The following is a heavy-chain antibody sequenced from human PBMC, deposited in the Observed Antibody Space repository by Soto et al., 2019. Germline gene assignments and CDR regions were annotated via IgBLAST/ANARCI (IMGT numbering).Heavy chain of an antibody. D-gene: IGHD3-16*01. Sequence: GGSLRLSCAASGFTVSTKYMSWVRQAPGKRLEWVSVIYSGGSTFYADSVRGRFTISRDNSKNTVNLQMNSLRAEDTAVYYCARDPWAADYWAQGTLVTVSS. CDR1: GFTVSTKY. V-gene: IGHV3-66*01. J-gene: IGHJ4*02. CDR3: ARDPWAADY. CDR2: IYSGGST.